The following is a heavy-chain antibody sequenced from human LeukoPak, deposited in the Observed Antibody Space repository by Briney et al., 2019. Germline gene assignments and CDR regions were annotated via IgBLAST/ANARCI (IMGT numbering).Heavy chain of an antibody. CDR2: ISGSGTT. J-gene: IGHJ4*02. Sequence: PGGSLRPSCAASGFTFSSYAMSWVRQAPGKGLEWVSAISGSGTTYYADSVKGRFTISRDNSENTLYLQMNSLRAEDTAVYYCAKDHCSGGSCYFDYWGQGTLVTVSS. D-gene: IGHD2-15*01. V-gene: IGHV3-23*01. CDR1: GFTFSSYA. CDR3: AKDHCSGGSCYFDY.